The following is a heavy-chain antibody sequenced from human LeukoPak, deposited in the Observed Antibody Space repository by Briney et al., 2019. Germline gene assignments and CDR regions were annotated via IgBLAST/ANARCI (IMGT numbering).Heavy chain of an antibody. CDR1: GGSISSGDYY. D-gene: IGHD3-22*01. CDR2: IYYSGST. J-gene: IGHJ3*02. Sequence: SETLSLTCTVSGGSISSGDYYWSWIRQPPGKGLEWIGYIYYSGSTYYNPSLKSRVTISVDTSKNQFSLKLSSVTAADTAVYYCARVRDSSGYCVDAFDIWGQGTMVTVSS. CDR3: ARVRDSSGYCVDAFDI. V-gene: IGHV4-30-4*08.